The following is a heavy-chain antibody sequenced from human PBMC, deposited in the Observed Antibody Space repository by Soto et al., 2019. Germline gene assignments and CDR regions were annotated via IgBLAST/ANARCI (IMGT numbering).Heavy chain of an antibody. Sequence: SETRSLTCAVSGGSISSSNWWSWVRLPPGKGLEWIGEIYHSGSTNYNPSLKSRVTISVDKSKNQFSLKLSSVTAADTAVYYCARAPYSSSWYYFDYWGQGTLVTVS. D-gene: IGHD6-13*01. CDR3: ARAPYSSSWYYFDY. J-gene: IGHJ4*02. CDR2: IYHSGST. CDR1: GGSISSSNW. V-gene: IGHV4-4*02.